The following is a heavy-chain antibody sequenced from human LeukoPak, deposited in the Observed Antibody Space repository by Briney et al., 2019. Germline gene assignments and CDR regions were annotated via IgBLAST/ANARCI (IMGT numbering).Heavy chain of an antibody. J-gene: IGHJ4*02. CDR3: AKVPIAVAGTYYFDY. V-gene: IGHV3-23*01. CDR1: GFTFSSYA. D-gene: IGHD6-19*01. CDR2: ISGSGGST. Sequence: GGSLRLSCAASGFTFSSYAMSWVRQAPGKGLDWVSAISGSGGSTYYADSVKGRFTISRDNSKNTLYLQMNSLRAEDTAVYYCAKVPIAVAGTYYFDYWGQGTLITVSS.